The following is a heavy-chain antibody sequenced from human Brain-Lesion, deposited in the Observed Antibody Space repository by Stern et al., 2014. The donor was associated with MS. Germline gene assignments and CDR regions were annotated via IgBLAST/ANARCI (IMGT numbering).Heavy chain of an antibody. CDR2: MYYGGSP. Sequence: VQLVESGSGLVKPSQTLSLTCSVSGYSITSAAFSWTWIRQAPGKGLERLGYMYYGGSPLYNPPLRSRVNISVGTYTKQVPLRLNSVTAADTAVYYCARGRSRVHPPLDPWGQGTLVTVSS. CDR1: GYSITSAAFS. J-gene: IGHJ5*02. V-gene: IGHV4-30-2*01. D-gene: IGHD2-2*01. CDR3: ARGRSRVHPPLDP.